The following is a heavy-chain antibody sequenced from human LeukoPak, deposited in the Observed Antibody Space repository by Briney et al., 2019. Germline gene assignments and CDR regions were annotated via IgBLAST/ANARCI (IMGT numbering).Heavy chain of an antibody. Sequence: GRSPRPSCAASRFTSSSYSMDWVRHTPREGLEWVSSISISSSFIYNADSVKGRFTISRDNAKNSLYLQMNSLRAEDTAVYYCARDANWDYDSSGYYENHAFDIWGQGTMVTVSS. CDR1: RFTSSSYS. V-gene: IGHV3-21*01. CDR3: ARDANWDYDSSGYYENHAFDI. J-gene: IGHJ3*02. CDR2: ISISSSFI. D-gene: IGHD3-22*01.